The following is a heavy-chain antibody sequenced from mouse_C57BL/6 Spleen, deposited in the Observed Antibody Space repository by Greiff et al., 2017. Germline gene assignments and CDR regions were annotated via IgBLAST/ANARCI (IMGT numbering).Heavy chain of an antibody. Sequence: VQLQQPGAELVKPGASVKLSCKASGYTFTSYWMHWVKQRPGRGLEWIGRIDPNSGGTKYNEKFKSKATLTVDKPSSTAYMQRSSLTSEDSAVYYCARPSFYGSSYYYAMDYWGQGTSVTVSS. V-gene: IGHV1-72*01. J-gene: IGHJ4*01. CDR2: IDPNSGGT. D-gene: IGHD1-1*01. CDR1: GYTFTSYW. CDR3: ARPSFYGSSYYYAMDY.